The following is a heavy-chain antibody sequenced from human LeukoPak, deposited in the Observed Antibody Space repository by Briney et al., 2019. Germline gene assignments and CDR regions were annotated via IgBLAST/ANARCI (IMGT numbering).Heavy chain of an antibody. CDR3: ARGRKDYYGSGSLTQYYFDY. CDR2: IYYSGST. J-gene: IGHJ4*02. Sequence: SETLSLTCTVSGGSISSYYWSWIRQPPGKGLEWIGYIYYSGSTNYNPSLKSRVTISVDTSKNQFSLKLSSVTAADTAVYHCARGRKDYYGSGSLTQYYFDYWGQGTLVTVSS. CDR1: GGSISSYY. D-gene: IGHD3-10*01. V-gene: IGHV4-59*01.